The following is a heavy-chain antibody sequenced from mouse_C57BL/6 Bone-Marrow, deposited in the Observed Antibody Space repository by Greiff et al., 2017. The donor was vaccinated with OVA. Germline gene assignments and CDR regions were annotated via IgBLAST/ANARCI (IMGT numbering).Heavy chain of an antibody. D-gene: IGHD1-1*01. CDR3: ARADGSSYPYGC. J-gene: IGHJ2*01. V-gene: IGHV14-3*01. CDR2: IDPANGNT. CDR1: GFNIKNTN. Sequence: EVQLQQSVAELARPGASVKLSCTASGFNIKNTNMHWVKQRPEQGLEWIGRIDPANGNTKYAPKFQGKATITADTSSSTAYLQLSSLTSEDTAIYYCARADGSSYPYGCWGQGTTLTVSS.